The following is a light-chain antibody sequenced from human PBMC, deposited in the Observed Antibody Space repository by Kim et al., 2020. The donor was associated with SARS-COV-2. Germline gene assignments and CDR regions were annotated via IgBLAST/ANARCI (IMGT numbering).Light chain of an antibody. CDR2: DAF. CDR1: QDIITR. V-gene: IGKV1-33*01. Sequence: SVGDRVTITCQASQDIITRLNWYLQRPGKAPKLLIYDAFNVEVGVPARFRGRGSGRDFTLSISRLQPEDIGTYYCQQYEILPPVTFGGGTKVDIK. J-gene: IGKJ4*01. CDR3: QQYEILPPVT.